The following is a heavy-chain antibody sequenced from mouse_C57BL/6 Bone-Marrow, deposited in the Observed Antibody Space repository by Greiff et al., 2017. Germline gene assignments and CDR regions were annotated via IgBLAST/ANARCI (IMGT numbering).Heavy chain of an antibody. CDR1: GYTFTSYW. D-gene: IGHD2-4*01. Sequence: VQLQQPGAELVMPGASVKLSCKASGYTFTSYWMHWVKQRPGQGLEWIGEIDPSDSYTNYNQKFKGKSTLTVDKSSSTAYMQLSSLTSEYSAVYFCAIGDYDYFDYWGQGTPLTVSS. V-gene: IGHV1-69*01. CDR3: AIGDYDYFDY. CDR2: IDPSDSYT. J-gene: IGHJ2*01.